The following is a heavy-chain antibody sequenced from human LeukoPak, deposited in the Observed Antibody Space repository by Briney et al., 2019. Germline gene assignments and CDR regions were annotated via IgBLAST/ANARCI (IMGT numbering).Heavy chain of an antibody. CDR3: AKDPKKYGYSSIYYYYGMDV. CDR2: ISYDGSNK. CDR1: GFTFSSYG. Sequence: GGSLRLSCAASGFTFSSYGMHWVRQAPGKGLEWVAVISYDGSNKYYADSVKGRFTISRDNSKNTLYLQMNSLRAEDTAVYYCAKDPKKYGYSSIYYYYGMDVWGQGTTVTVSS. V-gene: IGHV3-30*18. J-gene: IGHJ6*02. D-gene: IGHD5-24*01.